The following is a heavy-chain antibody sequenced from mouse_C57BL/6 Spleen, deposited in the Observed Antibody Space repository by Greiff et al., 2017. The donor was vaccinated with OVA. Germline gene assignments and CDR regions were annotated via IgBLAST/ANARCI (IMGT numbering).Heavy chain of an antibody. D-gene: IGHD2-4*01. V-gene: IGHV1-26*01. CDR3: ARSGDYEWYFDV. J-gene: IGHJ1*03. Sequence: VQLQQSGPELVKPGASVKISCKASGYTFTDYYMNWVKQSHGKSLEWIGDINPNNGGTSYNQKFKGKATLTVDKSSSTAYMELRSLTSEDSAVYYCARSGDYEWYFDVWGTGTTVTVSS. CDR2: INPNNGGT. CDR1: GYTFTDYY.